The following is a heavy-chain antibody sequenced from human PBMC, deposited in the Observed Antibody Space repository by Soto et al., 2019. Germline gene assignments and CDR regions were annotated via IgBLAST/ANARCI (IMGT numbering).Heavy chain of an antibody. V-gene: IGHV3-30-3*01. CDR1: GFTFSSYA. Sequence: QVQLVESGGGVVQPGRSLRLSCAASGFTFSSYAMHWVRQAPGKGLEWVAVISYDGSNKYYADSVKGRFTISRDNSKNTLYLQMNSLRAEDTAVYYCARGDIVLVPAAILGHFDHWGQGTLVTVSS. J-gene: IGHJ4*02. CDR2: ISYDGSNK. D-gene: IGHD2-2*01. CDR3: ARGDIVLVPAAILGHFDH.